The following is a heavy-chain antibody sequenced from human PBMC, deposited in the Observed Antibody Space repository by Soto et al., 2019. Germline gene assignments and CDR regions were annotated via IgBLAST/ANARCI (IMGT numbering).Heavy chain of an antibody. Sequence: QITLKESGPTLVKPTQTLTLTCTFSGFSLSTSGVGVGWIRHPPGKALEWLALIYWDDDKRYSPSLKSRLTITKDTSKHQVVLTMTNMDPVDTATYYCAHRRGDYYDSSADNWFDPWGQGTLVTVSS. V-gene: IGHV2-5*02. J-gene: IGHJ5*02. CDR1: GFSLSTSGVG. CDR3: AHRRGDYYDSSADNWFDP. CDR2: IYWDDDK. D-gene: IGHD3-22*01.